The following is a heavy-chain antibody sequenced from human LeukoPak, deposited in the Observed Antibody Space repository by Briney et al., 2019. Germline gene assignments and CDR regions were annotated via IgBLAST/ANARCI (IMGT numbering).Heavy chain of an antibody. D-gene: IGHD2-2*01. CDR2: ISYDGSNK. V-gene: IGHV3-30*18. CDR1: GFTFSSYG. CDR3: AKDHILCQLLFDY. J-gene: IGHJ4*02. Sequence: GGSLRLSCAASGFTFSSYGMHWVRQAPGKGLEWVAVISYDGSNKYYADSVKGRFTISRDNSKNTLYLQMNSLRAEDTAVYYCAKDHILCQLLFDYWGQGTLVTVSS.